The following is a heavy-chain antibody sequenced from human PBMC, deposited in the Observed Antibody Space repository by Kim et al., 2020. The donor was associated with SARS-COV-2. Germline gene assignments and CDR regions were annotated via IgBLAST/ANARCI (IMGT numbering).Heavy chain of an antibody. CDR1: GFTFSSYG. D-gene: IGHD3-9*01. CDR2: ISYDGSNK. V-gene: IGHV3-33*05. Sequence: GGSLRLSCAASGFTFSSYGMHWVRQAPGKGLEWVAVISYDGSNKYYADSVKGRFTISRDNSKNTLYLQMNSLRAEDTAVYYCARDRDILTGYYLDYWGQGTLATVSS. CDR3: ARDRDILTGYYLDY. J-gene: IGHJ4*02.